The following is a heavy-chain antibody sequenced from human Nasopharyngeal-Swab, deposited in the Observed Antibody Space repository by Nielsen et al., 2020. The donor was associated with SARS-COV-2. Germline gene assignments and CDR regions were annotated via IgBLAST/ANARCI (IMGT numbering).Heavy chain of an antibody. V-gene: IGHV1-69*04. Sequence: SVKVSCKASGGTFSSYAISWVRQAPGQGLEWMGRIIPILGIANYAQKFQGRVTITADKSTSTAYMELSSLRSEDTAVYYFARAHNWNDYGNWFDPWGQGTLVTVSS. CDR1: GGTFSSYA. D-gene: IGHD1-20*01. CDR2: IIPILGIA. J-gene: IGHJ5*02. CDR3: ARAHNWNDYGNWFDP.